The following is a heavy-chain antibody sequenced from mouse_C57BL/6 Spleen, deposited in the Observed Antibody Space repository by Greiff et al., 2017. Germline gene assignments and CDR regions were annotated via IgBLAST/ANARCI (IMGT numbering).Heavy chain of an antibody. J-gene: IGHJ1*03. Sequence: EVMLVESEGGLVQPGSSMKLSCTASGFTFSDYYMAWVRQVPEKGLEWVANINYDGSSTYYLDSLQSRFIISRDNAKNILYLQMSSLKSEDTATYYCARDGVTTSYWYFDVGGTGTTVTGSS. CDR3: ARDGVTTSYWYFDV. D-gene: IGHD2-3*01. CDR1: GFTFSDYY. V-gene: IGHV5-16*01. CDR2: INYDGSST.